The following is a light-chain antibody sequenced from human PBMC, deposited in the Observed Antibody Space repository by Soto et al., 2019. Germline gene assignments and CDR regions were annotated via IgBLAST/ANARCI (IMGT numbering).Light chain of an antibody. CDR3: QQYDNWPPWT. CDR2: GAS. Sequence: EIVMTQSPATLSVSPGERATLSCRASQSITIHLAWYQQRPGQAPRLIIYGASTRATGIPARFSGSGSGTELALTISSLQSEDFGIYYCQQYDNWPPWTCGQGTKVEIK. CDR1: QSITIH. V-gene: IGKV3-15*01. J-gene: IGKJ1*01.